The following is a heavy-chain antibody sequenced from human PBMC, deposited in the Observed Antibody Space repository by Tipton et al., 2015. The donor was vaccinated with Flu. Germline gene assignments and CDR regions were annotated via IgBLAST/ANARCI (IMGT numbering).Heavy chain of an antibody. Sequence: TLSLTCAVYGGSFSGYFWTWIRQPPGKGLEWIGEINHSGSTNYSPSLKSRVTISVDTAKNQFSQRLSSVTAADTAVYYCARSTYYYGSGSADYWGQGTLVTVSS. J-gene: IGHJ4*02. CDR2: INHSGST. D-gene: IGHD3-10*01. CDR1: GGSFSGYF. CDR3: ARSTYYYGSGSADY. V-gene: IGHV4-34*01.